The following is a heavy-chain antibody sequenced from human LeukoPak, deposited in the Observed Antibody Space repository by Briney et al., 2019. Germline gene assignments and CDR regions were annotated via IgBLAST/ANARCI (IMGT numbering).Heavy chain of an antibody. Sequence: GGSLRLSCAASGFTFSSYSMNWVRQAPGKGLEWVSYISSSSSTIYYADSVKGRFTISRDNAKNSLYLQMNSLRAEDTAVYYCSRDSFGGIDYWGQGTLVTVSS. CDR3: SRDSFGGIDY. D-gene: IGHD2-15*01. CDR1: GFTFSSYS. V-gene: IGHV3-48*01. CDR2: ISSSSSTI. J-gene: IGHJ4*02.